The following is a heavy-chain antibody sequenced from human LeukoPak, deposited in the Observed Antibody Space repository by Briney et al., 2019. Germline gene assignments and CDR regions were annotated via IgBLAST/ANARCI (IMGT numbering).Heavy chain of an antibody. V-gene: IGHV3-23*01. Sequence: PGGSLRLSCAASGFTFSSYAMSWVRQAPGKGLEWVSAISGSGGSTYYADPVKGRFTISRDNSKNTLYLQMNSLRAEDTAVYYCAHVAGWAAAGTYYFDYWGQGTLVTVSS. CDR1: GFTFSSYA. J-gene: IGHJ4*02. CDR3: AHVAGWAAAGTYYFDY. CDR2: ISGSGGST. D-gene: IGHD6-13*01.